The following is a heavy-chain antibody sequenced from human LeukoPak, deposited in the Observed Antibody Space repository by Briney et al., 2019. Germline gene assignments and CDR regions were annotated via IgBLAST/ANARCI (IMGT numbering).Heavy chain of an antibody. J-gene: IGHJ5*02. CDR3: ARGKKMGSSAVAGTWWFDP. V-gene: IGHV3-43D*03. CDR1: GFTFDDYA. CDR2: ISWDGGST. Sequence: GRSLRLSCAASGFTFDDYAMHWVRQAPGKGLEWVSLISWDGGSTYYADSVKGRFTISRDNSKNSLYLQMNSLRAEDTALYYCARGKKMGSSAVAGTWWFDPWGQGTLVTVSS. D-gene: IGHD6-19*01.